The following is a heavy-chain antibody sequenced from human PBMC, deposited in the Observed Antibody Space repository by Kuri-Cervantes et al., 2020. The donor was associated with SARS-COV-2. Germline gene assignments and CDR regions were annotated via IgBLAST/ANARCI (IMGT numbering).Heavy chain of an antibody. V-gene: IGHV3-21*01. J-gene: IGHJ5*02. D-gene: IGHD2-2*01. Sequence: GESLKISCAASGFTFSSYSMTWVRQAPGKGLEWVSSISSSSYIYYADSVKGRFTISRDNAKNSLYLQMNSLRAEDTAVYYCARDHQLLGSWGQGTLVTVSS. CDR3: ARDHQLLGS. CDR1: GFTFSSYS. CDR2: ISSSSYI.